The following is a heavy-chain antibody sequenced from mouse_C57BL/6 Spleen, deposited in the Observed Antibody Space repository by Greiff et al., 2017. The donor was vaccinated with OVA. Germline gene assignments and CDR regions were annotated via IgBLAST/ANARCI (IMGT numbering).Heavy chain of an antibody. J-gene: IGHJ4*01. CDR2: IYPGSGST. Sequence: QVQLQQPGAELVKPGASVKMSCKASGYTFTSYWITWVKQRPGQGLEWIGDIYPGSGSTNYNEKFKSKATLTVDTSSSTAYMQLSSLTSEDSAVYYCARSSTMGTTWAMDYWGQGTSVTVSS. D-gene: IGHD2-14*01. CDR1: GYTFTSYW. V-gene: IGHV1-55*01. CDR3: ARSSTMGTTWAMDY.